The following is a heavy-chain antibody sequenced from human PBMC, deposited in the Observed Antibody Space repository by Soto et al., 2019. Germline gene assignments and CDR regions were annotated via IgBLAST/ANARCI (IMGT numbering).Heavy chain of an antibody. CDR1: GGSMSKFF. Sequence: SETLSLTCSVSGGSMSKFFWSWIRKTAGKGLEWMGRVYATGTSDYNPSLRSRIAMSVDISKKTFSLRLRSVTAADTGVYYCVRDGSKTLRDCFDPWGQGILVTVSS. CDR3: VRDGSKTLRDCFDP. CDR2: VYATGTS. D-gene: IGHD4-17*01. V-gene: IGHV4-4*07. J-gene: IGHJ5*02.